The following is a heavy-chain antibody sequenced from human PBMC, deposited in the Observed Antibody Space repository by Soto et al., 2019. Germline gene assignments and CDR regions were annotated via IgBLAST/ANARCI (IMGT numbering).Heavy chain of an antibody. V-gene: IGHV1-3*04. J-gene: IGHJ4*02. Sequence: ASVKVSCKTSGYTFTDYDIHWVRQAPGQTFEWLGWIATGDGNTRFSQKFQGRVTITRDTSATTAYMELTSLRSEDTAVYYCAKASRMWTPDYWGQGTLVTSPQ. CDR2: IATGDGNT. CDR1: GYTFTDYD. D-gene: IGHD2-21*01. CDR3: AKASRMWTPDY.